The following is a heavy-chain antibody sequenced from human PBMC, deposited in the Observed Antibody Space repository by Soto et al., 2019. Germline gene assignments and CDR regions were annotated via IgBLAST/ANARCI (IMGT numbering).Heavy chain of an antibody. CDR3: ARGGEQWLVLDAFDI. V-gene: IGHV3-33*01. CDR1: GFTFSSYG. CDR2: IWYDGSNK. Sequence: GGSLRLSCAASGFTFSSYGMHWVRQAPGKGLEWVAVIWYDGSNKYYADSVKGRFTISRDNSKNTLYLQMNSLRAEDTAVYYCARGGEQWLVLDAFDIWGQGTMVTVSS. J-gene: IGHJ3*02. D-gene: IGHD6-19*01.